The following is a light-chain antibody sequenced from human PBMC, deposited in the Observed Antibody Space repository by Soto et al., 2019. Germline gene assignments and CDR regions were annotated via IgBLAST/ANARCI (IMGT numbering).Light chain of an antibody. CDR2: DAS. CDR3: QQRSNWPT. Sequence: IVLTQSPGTLSLSPGDRATLSCRASQSVGTLYLAWYQQKPGQAPRLLIYDASNRATGIPARFTGSGSGTDFTLTISSLEPEDFAVYYCQQRSNWPTFGPGTKVDIK. CDR1: QSVGTLY. V-gene: IGKV3-11*01. J-gene: IGKJ3*01.